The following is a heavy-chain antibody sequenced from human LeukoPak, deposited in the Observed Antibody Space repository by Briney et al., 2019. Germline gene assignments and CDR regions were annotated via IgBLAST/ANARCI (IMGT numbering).Heavy chain of an antibody. J-gene: IGHJ4*02. CDR2: IYHSGST. D-gene: IGHD3-22*01. CDR3: AKDMGGRYDSVYFDY. CDR1: GGSISSGGYY. V-gene: IGHV4-30-2*01. Sequence: SQTLSLTCTVSGGSISSGGYYWSWIRQPPGKGLEWIGYIYHSGSTYYNPSLKSRVTISVDRSKNQFSLKVNSLTAADTAVYYCAKDMGGRYDSVYFDYWGQGTLVTVSS.